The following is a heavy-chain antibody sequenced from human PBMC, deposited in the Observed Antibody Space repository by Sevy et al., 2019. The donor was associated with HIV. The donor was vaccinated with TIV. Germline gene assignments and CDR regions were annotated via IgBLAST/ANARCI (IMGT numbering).Heavy chain of an antibody. Sequence: GGSLRLSCAASGVTFSSYGIHWVRQAPGKGLEWVALISYDGRIKYYADSVKGRFIISRDDARNTLYLQMSGLRAEDTAVYYCAREGGHTAAWSPGNFWGQGTLVTVSS. CDR1: GVTFSSYG. D-gene: IGHD2-15*01. J-gene: IGHJ4*02. CDR3: AREGGHTAAWSPGNF. CDR2: ISYDGRIK. V-gene: IGHV3-30*05.